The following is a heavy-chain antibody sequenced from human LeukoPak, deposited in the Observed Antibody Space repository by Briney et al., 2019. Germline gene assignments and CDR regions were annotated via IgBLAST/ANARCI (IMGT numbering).Heavy chain of an antibody. D-gene: IGHD3-22*01. J-gene: IGHJ4*02. V-gene: IGHV4-39*07. Sequence: PSETLSLTCSVSDDSITMYYWGWIRQPPGKGLEWIGSIYYSGSTYYNPSLKSRVTISVDTSKNQFSLKLSSVTAADTAVYYCARDLTYLDSSGDDYWGQGTLVTVSS. CDR2: IYYSGST. CDR1: DDSITMYY. CDR3: ARDLTYLDSSGDDY.